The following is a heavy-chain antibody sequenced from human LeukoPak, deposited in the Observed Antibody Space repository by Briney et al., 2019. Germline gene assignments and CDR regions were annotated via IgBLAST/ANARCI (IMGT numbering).Heavy chain of an antibody. CDR3: ARIPGSGYYSHAIYYYYYGMDV. V-gene: IGHV4-34*01. CDR1: GGSFSGYY. D-gene: IGHD3-22*01. CDR2: INHSGST. J-gene: IGHJ6*02. Sequence: SETLSLTCAVYGGSFSGYYWSWIRQPPGKGLEWIGEINHSGSTNYNPSLKSRVTISVDTSKNQFSLKLSSVTAADTAVYYCARIPGSGYYSHAIYYYYYGMDVWGQGTTVTVSS.